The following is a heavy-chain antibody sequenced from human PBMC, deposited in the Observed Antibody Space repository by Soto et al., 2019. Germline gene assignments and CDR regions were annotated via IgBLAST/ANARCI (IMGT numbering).Heavy chain of an antibody. CDR3: ARAEGSNRYCSSTSCYTLYNWFDT. CDR2: INHSGST. V-gene: IGHV4-34*01. D-gene: IGHD2-2*01. CDR1: GGSFSGYY. J-gene: IGHJ5*02. Sequence: SETLSLTCAVYGGSFSGYYWSWIRQPPGKGLEWVGEINHSGSTNYNTSLRSRVTISVDTSKNQFSVKLSTETAADTAVLYCARAEGSNRYCSSTSCYTLYNWFDTWGQGTLVTVSS.